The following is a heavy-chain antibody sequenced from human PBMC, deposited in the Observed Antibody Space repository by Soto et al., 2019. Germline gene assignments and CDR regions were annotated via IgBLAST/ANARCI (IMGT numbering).Heavy chain of an antibody. CDR3: ARGKSSGSNYYYYYHYYMDV. Sequence: SETLSLTCAVYGGSFSGYYWSWIRQPPGKGLEWIGEINHSGSTNYNPSLKSRVTISVDTSKNQFSLKLSSVTAADTAVYYCARGKSSGSNYYYYYHYYMDVWGKGTTVTVSS. D-gene: IGHD3-10*01. CDR2: INHSGST. J-gene: IGHJ6*03. V-gene: IGHV4-34*01. CDR1: GGSFSGYY.